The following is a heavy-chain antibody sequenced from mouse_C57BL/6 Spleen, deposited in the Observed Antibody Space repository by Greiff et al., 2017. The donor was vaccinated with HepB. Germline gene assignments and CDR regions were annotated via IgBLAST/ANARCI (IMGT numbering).Heavy chain of an antibody. CDR3: AKFYYGNYLYYFDY. D-gene: IGHD2-1*01. CDR1: GYTFTSYG. CDR2: IYPRSGNT. J-gene: IGHJ2*01. V-gene: IGHV1-81*01. Sequence: QVQLQQSGAELARPGASVKLSCKASGYTFTSYGISWVKQRTGQGLEWIGEIYPRSGNTYYNEKFKGKATLTADKSSSTAYMELRSLTSEDSSVYFYAKFYYGNYLYYFDYWGQGTTLTVSS.